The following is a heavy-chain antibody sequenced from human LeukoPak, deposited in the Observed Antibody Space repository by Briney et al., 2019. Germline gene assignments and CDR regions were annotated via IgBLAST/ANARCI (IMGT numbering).Heavy chain of an antibody. Sequence: SQTLSLTCTVSGGSISSASYYWSWIRQPAGKGLEWIGRISSSGSTNYNPSLKSRVTISVDTSKNQFSLKLSSVTAADTAVYFCARGPYSYDSSGAFDIWGQGTMVTVSS. CDR3: ARGPYSYDSSGAFDI. CDR1: GGSISSASYY. CDR2: ISSSGST. J-gene: IGHJ3*02. D-gene: IGHD3-22*01. V-gene: IGHV4-61*02.